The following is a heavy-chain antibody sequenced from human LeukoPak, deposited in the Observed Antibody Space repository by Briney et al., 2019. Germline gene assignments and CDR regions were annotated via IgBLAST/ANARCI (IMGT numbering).Heavy chain of an antibody. CDR2: ISYDGSSK. V-gene: IGHV3-30-3*01. J-gene: IGHJ4*02. CDR1: GFAFSSYA. Sequence: PGGSLRLSCAASGFAFSSYAMHWVRQAPGKGLEGVAVISYDGSSKYYADSVKGRFIISRDNSKNTLYLQMNSLRAEDTAVYYCARKFRRYDSSGYPLDYGGQGTLVTVS. D-gene: IGHD3-22*01. CDR3: ARKFRRYDSSGYPLDY.